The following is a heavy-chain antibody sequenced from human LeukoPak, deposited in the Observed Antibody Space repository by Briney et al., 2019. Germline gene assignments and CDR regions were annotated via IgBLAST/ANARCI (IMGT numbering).Heavy chain of an antibody. D-gene: IGHD3-22*01. CDR3: ARDALYDSSGYGLTGDFDY. V-gene: IGHV1-2*02. Sequence: GASVKVSCKASGYTFTGYYMHWGRQAPGQGLEWMGWINPNSGGTNYAQKCQGRVTITRDPSNSTAYIELSRLRSHDTAVYYCARDALYDSSGYGLTGDFDYWGQGTLVTVSS. CDR1: GYTFTGYY. J-gene: IGHJ4*02. CDR2: INPNSGGT.